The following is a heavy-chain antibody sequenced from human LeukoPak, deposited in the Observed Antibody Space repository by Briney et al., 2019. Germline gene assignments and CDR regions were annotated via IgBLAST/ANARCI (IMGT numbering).Heavy chain of an antibody. V-gene: IGHV4-39*01. CDR1: GGSIRSSSYY. J-gene: IGHJ4*02. CDR3: ARNSTYYYDRSTYSYFDD. Sequence: SETLSLTCTVSGGSIRSSSYYWGWIRQPPGKGLVWIGSIYYSGSTHYNPSLKSRVTISVDTSKNQLSLKLSSVTAADTAMYYCARNSTYYYDRSTYSYFDDWGQGTLVTVSS. CDR2: IYYSGST. D-gene: IGHD3-22*01.